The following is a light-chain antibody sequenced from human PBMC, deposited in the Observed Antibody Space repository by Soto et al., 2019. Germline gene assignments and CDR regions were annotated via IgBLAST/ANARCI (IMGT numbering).Light chain of an antibody. CDR3: QHGHNWPLT. V-gene: IGKV3-15*01. CDR2: DAS. J-gene: IGKJ2*01. Sequence: EIVMTQSPATLSLSPGERAALSCRASQSINSELAWYQQKPGQPPRLLIYDASTRATGVPARFTGSESGSEVPLTISGLQSEDFAVYYCQHGHNWPLTFGQGTRLEI. CDR1: QSINSE.